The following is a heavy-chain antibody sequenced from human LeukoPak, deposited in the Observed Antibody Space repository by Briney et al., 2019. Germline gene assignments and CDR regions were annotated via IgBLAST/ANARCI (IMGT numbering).Heavy chain of an antibody. D-gene: IGHD2-2*01. V-gene: IGHV1-2*02. CDR3: ATAYTHIVVVPAANSYNWFDP. J-gene: IGHJ5*02. Sequence: EALVKVSCKASGYTFTGYYMHWVRQAPGQGLEWMGWINPNSGGTNYAQKVQGRVTMTRDTSISTAYMELSRLRSDDTAVYYCATAYTHIVVVPAANSYNWFDPWGQGTLVTVSS. CDR1: GYTFTGYY. CDR2: INPNSGGT.